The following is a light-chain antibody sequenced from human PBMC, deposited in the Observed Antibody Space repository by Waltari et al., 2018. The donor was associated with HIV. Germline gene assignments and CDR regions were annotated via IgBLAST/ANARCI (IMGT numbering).Light chain of an antibody. J-gene: IGLJ1*01. V-gene: IGLV2-8*01. CDR3: SSYAGSNNPYV. CDR1: SSDLGSYNY. CDR2: DVS. Sequence: QSALTQPPSASGSPGQSVPISCTGTSSDLGSYNYVSWYQQHPDKAPKLMIYDVSKRPSGVPDRFSGSKSGNTASLTVSGLQTEDEADYYCSSYAGSNNPYVFGTGTKVTVL.